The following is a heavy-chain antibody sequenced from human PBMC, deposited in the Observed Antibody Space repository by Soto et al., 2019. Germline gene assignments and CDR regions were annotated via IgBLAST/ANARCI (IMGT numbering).Heavy chain of an antibody. J-gene: IGHJ3*02. V-gene: IGHV1-3*01. Sequence: ASVKVSCKASGYTFTSYAMHWVRQAPGQRLEWMGWINAGNGNTKYSQKFQGRVTITRDTSASTAYMELSSLRSEDTAVYYCARDCDLGIGYAFDIWGQGTMVTVSS. CDR2: INAGNGNT. CDR3: ARDCDLGIGYAFDI. D-gene: IGHD7-27*01. CDR1: GYTFTSYA.